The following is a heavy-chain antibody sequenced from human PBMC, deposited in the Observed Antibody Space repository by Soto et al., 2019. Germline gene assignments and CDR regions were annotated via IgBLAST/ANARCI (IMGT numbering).Heavy chain of an antibody. CDR3: AREASSGWYGKGAFDY. CDR2: IYYSGST. Sequence: SETLSLTCTVSGGSISSSSYYWGWIRQPPGKGLEWIGSIYYSGSTYYNPSLKSRVTISVDTSKNQFSLKLSSVTAADTAVYYCAREASSGWYGKGAFDYWGQGTLVTVSS. J-gene: IGHJ4*02. CDR1: GGSISSSSYY. V-gene: IGHV4-39*02. D-gene: IGHD6-19*01.